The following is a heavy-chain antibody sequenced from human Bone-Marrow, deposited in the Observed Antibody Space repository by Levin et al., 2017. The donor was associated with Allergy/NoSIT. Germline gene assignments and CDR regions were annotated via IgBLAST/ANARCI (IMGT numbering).Heavy chain of an antibody. CDR3: ARVDGFGGQRNFDY. D-gene: IGHD5-24*01. CDR1: GGSISSSNW. V-gene: IGHV4-4*02. CDR2: IYQSGST. Sequence: SQTLSLTCAVSGGSISSSNWWSWVRQPPGKGLEWIGEIYQSGSTNYNPSLKSRVTISVDKSKNQFSLKLSSVTAADTAVYYCARVDGFGGQRNFDYWGQGTLVTVSS. J-gene: IGHJ4*02.